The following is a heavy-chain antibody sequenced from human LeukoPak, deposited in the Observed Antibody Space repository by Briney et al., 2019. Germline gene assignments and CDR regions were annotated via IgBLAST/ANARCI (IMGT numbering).Heavy chain of an antibody. Sequence: ASVKVSCKASGYTFTSYGISWVRPAPGQGLEWMGWISAYNGNTNYAQKLQGRVTMTTDTSTSTAYMELSRLRSDDTAVYYCARVYIAGGYVFDYWGQGTLVTVSS. CDR3: ARVYIAGGYVFDY. CDR2: ISAYNGNT. J-gene: IGHJ4*02. CDR1: GYTFTSYG. D-gene: IGHD5-12*01. V-gene: IGHV1-18*01.